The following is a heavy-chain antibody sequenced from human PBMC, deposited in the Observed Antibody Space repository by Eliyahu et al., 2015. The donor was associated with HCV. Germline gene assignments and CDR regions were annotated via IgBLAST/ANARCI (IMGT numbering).Heavy chain of an antibody. CDR2: ISSFGTLI. Sequence: EVHLMESGGGLVQPGGSLRLSCAASGFTFNSYEMNWVRQAPGKGLEWVAFISSFGTLIYYADSVQGRFTVSRDNAKISVYLQMNSLRAEDTAVYYCVRIHDFYFDYWGQGTLVTVSS. V-gene: IGHV3-48*03. CDR3: VRIHDFYFDY. J-gene: IGHJ4*02. D-gene: IGHD1-1*01. CDR1: GFTFNSYE.